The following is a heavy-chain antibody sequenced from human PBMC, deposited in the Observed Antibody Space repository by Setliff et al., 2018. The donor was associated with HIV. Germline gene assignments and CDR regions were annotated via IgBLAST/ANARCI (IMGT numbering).Heavy chain of an antibody. Sequence: MGWISAYTGNTNYAQRLQGRVTMTTDTSTNTAYMELRSLRSDDTAVYYCARGYGAFDIWGQGTMVTVSS. CDR2: ISAYTGNT. D-gene: IGHD4-17*01. J-gene: IGHJ3*02. CDR3: ARGYGAFDI. V-gene: IGHV1-18*01.